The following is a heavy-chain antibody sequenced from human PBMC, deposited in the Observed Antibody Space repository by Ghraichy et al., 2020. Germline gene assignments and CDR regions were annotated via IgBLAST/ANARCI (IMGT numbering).Heavy chain of an antibody. CDR3: ARPTLVGATPRDAFDI. CDR1: GGSISSSSYY. V-gene: IGHV4-39*01. J-gene: IGHJ3*02. D-gene: IGHD1-26*01. CDR2: IYYSGST. Sequence: SETLSLTCTVSGGSISSSSYYWGWIRQPPGKGLEWIGSIYYSGSTYYNPSLKSRVTISVDTSKNQFSLKLSSVTAADTAVYYCARPTLVGATPRDAFDIWGQGTMVTVSS.